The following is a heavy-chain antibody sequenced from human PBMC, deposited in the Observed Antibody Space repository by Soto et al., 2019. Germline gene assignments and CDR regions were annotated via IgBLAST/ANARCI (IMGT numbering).Heavy chain of an antibody. Sequence: KPSETLSLTFTISGGTISSHPYLWSWIRQHPGKGLEWIGYIYYSGSTYYNPSLKSRVTISVDTSKNQFSLKLSSVTVADTAVYYCARDLRGYGTVDYWGQGTLVTVS. D-gene: IGHD5-18*01. J-gene: IGHJ4*02. CDR2: IYYSGST. CDR1: GGTISSHPYL. CDR3: ARDLRGYGTVDY. V-gene: IGHV4-31*03.